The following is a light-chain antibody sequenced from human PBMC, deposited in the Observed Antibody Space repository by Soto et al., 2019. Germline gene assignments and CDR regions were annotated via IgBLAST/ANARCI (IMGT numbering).Light chain of an antibody. CDR1: QSVCSSY. CDR2: AAS. Sequence: EIVLTQSPGTLSLSPGERATLSCRASQSVCSSYLAWYQQKPDQAPRLLIYAASSRATGIPDRFSGSGSGTDFTLTISRLEPEDFAVYYCQQYGSSPLTFGGGTKVEIK. J-gene: IGKJ4*01. V-gene: IGKV3-20*01. CDR3: QQYGSSPLT.